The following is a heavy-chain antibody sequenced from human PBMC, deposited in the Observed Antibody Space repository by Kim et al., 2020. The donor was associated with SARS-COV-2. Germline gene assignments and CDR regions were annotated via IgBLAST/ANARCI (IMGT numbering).Heavy chain of an antibody. J-gene: IGHJ5*02. V-gene: IGHV4-39*01. CDR1: GGSISSSSYY. CDR2: IYYSGST. CDR3: ARRITIFGVVTNGWFDP. Sequence: SETLSLTCTVSGGSISSSSYYWGWIRQPPGKGLEWIGSIYYSGSTYYNPSLKSRVIISVDTSKNQFSLKLSSVTAADTAVYYCARRITIFGVVTNGWFDPWGQGTLVTVSS. D-gene: IGHD3-3*01.